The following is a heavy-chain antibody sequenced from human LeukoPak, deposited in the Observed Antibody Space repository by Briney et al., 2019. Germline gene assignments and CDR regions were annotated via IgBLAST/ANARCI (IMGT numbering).Heavy chain of an antibody. CDR3: TTALEGFCCGGDCYSVGCDY. J-gene: IGHJ4*02. CDR1: GFTFSNAW. CDR2: IKSKTDGGTT. V-gene: IGHV3-15*07. Sequence: PGGSLRLSCAASGFTFSNAWMNWVRQAPGKGLEWVGRIKSKTDGGTTDYAAPVKGRFTISRDDSKNTLYLQMNSLKTEDTAVYYCTTALEGFCCGGDCYSVGCDYWGQGTLLTVSS. D-gene: IGHD2-21*02.